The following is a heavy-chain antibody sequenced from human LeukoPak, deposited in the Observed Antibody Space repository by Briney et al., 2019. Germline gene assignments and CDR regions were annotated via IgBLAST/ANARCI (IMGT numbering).Heavy chain of an antibody. D-gene: IGHD3-22*01. CDR1: GDSVSRSDSY. CDR2: IYYSGRT. Sequence: SETLSLTCSLSGDSVSRSDSYWDWIRQPPGKGLEWIGTIYYSGRTYYSPSLKSRVTMSVDPSNNQFSLNLRSVTAADTALYYCARRRYYDGSGYLEWGQGTLLSVSS. V-gene: IGHV4-39*01. J-gene: IGHJ1*01. CDR3: ARRRYYDGSGYLE.